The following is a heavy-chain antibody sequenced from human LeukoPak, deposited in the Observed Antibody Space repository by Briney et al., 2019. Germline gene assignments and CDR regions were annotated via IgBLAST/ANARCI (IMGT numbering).Heavy chain of an antibody. CDR2: ISYDGSNK. V-gene: IGHV3-30*04. Sequence: GGSLRISCAASGFTFSSYAMHGVRQAPGKGLEWVAVISYDGSNKYYADSVKGRFTISRDNSKNTLYLQMNSLRAEDTAVYYCARARAFDYWGQGTLVTVSS. J-gene: IGHJ4*02. CDR1: GFTFSSYA. CDR3: ARARAFDY.